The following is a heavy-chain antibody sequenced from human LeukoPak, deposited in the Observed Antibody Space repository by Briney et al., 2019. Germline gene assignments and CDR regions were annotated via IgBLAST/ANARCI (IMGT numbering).Heavy chain of an antibody. CDR1: GYTFTVYF. J-gene: IGHJ3*01. CDR3: ARAYYYDISGPISAFDL. Sequence: ASVKVSCKASGYTFTVYFLHWMQQAPGQGLELLGWINPHSGDTKCEQKFQGRVTMTRDTSITTAYMQLNSLTSDDTALYYCARAYYYDISGPISAFDLWGQGTMVTVSS. D-gene: IGHD3-22*01. CDR2: INPHSGDT. V-gene: IGHV1-2*02.